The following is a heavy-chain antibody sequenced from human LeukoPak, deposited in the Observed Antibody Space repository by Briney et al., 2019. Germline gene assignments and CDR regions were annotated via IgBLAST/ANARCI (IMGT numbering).Heavy chain of an antibody. D-gene: IGHD3-3*01. V-gene: IGHV3-21*01. CDR1: GFTFSRYS. CDR3: ARGDDFWGERDAFDV. CDR2: INTDGRYK. Sequence: GGSLRLSCAASGFTFSRYSMHWVRQAPGKGLEWVSSINTDGRYKRYGDSMKGRFTISRDVAKNSVSLQMNSLRAEDTALYYCARGDDFWGERDAFDVWGQGAMVTVSS. J-gene: IGHJ3*01.